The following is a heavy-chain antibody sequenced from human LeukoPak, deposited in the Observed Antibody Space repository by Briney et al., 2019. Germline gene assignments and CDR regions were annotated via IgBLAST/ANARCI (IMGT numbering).Heavy chain of an antibody. J-gene: IGHJ3*02. CDR1: GFTFDDYA. V-gene: IGHV3-7*01. Sequence: GRSLKLSCAASGFTFDDYAMQWVRQAPGKGLEWVANIKQDGSEKYYVDSVKGRFTISRDNAKNSLYLQMNSLRAEDTAVYYCAREIWPYDLWSGETDAFDIWGQGTMVTVSS. D-gene: IGHD3-3*01. CDR2: IKQDGSEK. CDR3: AREIWPYDLWSGETDAFDI.